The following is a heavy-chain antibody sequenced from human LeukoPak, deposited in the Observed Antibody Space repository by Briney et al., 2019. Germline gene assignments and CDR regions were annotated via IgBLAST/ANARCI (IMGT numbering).Heavy chain of an antibody. CDR1: GGTFSSYA. D-gene: IGHD3-9*01. Sequence: SVKVSCKASGGTFSSYAISWVRQAPGQGLEWMGGIIPIFGTANYAQKFQGRVTITADESTSTAYMELSSLRSEDTAVYYCASPISTGYYVDAFDIWGQGTMVTVSS. V-gene: IGHV1-69*13. J-gene: IGHJ3*02. CDR2: IIPIFGTA. CDR3: ASPISTGYYVDAFDI.